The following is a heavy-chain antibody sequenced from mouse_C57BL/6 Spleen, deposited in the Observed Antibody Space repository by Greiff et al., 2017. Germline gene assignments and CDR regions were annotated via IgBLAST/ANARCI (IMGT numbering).Heavy chain of an antibody. CDR1: GFTFSSYA. D-gene: IGHD1-1*01. CDR2: ISDGGCYT. V-gene: IGHV5-4*01. CDR3: ARDRGYGTGYFDV. J-gene: IGHJ1*03. Sequence: EVQVVESGGGLVKPGGSLKLSCAASGFTFSSYAMSWVRQTPKKRLEWVATISDGGCYTYYPDNVKGRFTISRDNAKINLYLQMSRLGSGDTAMYYCARDRGYGTGYFDVWGTGTTVTVPS.